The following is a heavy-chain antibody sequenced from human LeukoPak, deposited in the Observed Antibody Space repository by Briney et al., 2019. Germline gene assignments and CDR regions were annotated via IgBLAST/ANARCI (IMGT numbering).Heavy chain of an antibody. Sequence: GGSLRLSCAASEFTVSSYYMRWVRQAPGKGLEWVSVIYSGGSTYYADSVKGRFTISRDNSKNTLYLQMNSLRAEDTAVYYCASDSTSGYSSYWGQGTLVTVSS. CDR2: IYSGGST. D-gene: IGHD3-22*01. J-gene: IGHJ4*02. CDR1: EFTVSSYY. CDR3: ASDSTSGYSSY. V-gene: IGHV3-66*01.